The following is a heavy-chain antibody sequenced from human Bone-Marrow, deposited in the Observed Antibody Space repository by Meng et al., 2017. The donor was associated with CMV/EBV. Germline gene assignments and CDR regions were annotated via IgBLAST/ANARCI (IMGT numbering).Heavy chain of an antibody. D-gene: IGHD6-13*01. CDR1: GLTFSSYA. CDR3: AGLDSSPDWFDP. Sequence: AASGLTFSSYAMNWVRQAPGKGLEWVAVISFDGTNKYYADSVKGRFTISRDNSKNTLYLQMNSPRAEDTAVYYCAGLDSSPDWFDPWGQGTLVTVSS. CDR2: ISFDGTNK. J-gene: IGHJ5*02. V-gene: IGHV3-30*04.